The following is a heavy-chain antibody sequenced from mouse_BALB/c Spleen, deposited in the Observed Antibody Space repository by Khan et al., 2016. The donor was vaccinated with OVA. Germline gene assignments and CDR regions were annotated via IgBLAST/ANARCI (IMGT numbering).Heavy chain of an antibody. CDR2: IWSAGST. J-gene: IGHJ3*01. CDR1: GFSLTNYS. D-gene: IGHD2-4*01. V-gene: IGHV2-2*02. CDR3: ARRGYDYGRGAWFAY. Sequence: QVQLKQSGPGLVQPSQSLSITCTVSGFSLTNYSVHWVRQSPGKGLEWLGVIWSAGSTDYNAAFISRLSISKDNSRSQVFFKMYSLQPNDTDIYFCARRGYDYGRGAWFAYWGQGTLVTVSA.